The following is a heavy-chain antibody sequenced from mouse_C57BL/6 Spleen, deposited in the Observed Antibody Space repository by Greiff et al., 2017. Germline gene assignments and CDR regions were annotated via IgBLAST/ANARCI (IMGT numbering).Heavy chain of an antibody. V-gene: IGHV1-82*01. J-gene: IGHJ2*01. CDR2: IYPGDGDT. CDR3: ARLDTTVGSDY. CDR1: GYAFSSSW. Sequence: LVESGPELVKPGASVKISCKASGYAFSSSWMNWVKQRPGKGLEWIGRIYPGDGDTNYNGKFKGKATLTADKSSSTAYMQLSSLTSEDSAVYFCARLDTTVGSDYWGQGTTLTVSS. D-gene: IGHD1-1*01.